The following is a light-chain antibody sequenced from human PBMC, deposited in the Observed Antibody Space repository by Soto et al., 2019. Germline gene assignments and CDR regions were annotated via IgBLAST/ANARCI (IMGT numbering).Light chain of an antibody. Sequence: QSALTQPPSVSGSPGQSVTISCTGTSTDFVGYNRVSWYQQPPGTAPKLMIYEVSKRPSGVPDRFSGAKSGNTASLTISGVQAADGADYYRTLNPNENAYVFGTGTQGAVL. CDR1: STDFVGYNR. CDR2: EVS. V-gene: IGLV2-18*01. J-gene: IGLJ1*01. CDR3: TLNPNENAYV.